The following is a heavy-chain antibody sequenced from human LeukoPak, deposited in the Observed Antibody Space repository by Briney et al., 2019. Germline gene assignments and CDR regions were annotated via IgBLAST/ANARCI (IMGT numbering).Heavy chain of an antibody. V-gene: IGHV1-2*02. J-gene: IGHJ4*02. CDR3: ARGYCSGGSCYSDY. D-gene: IGHD2-15*01. Sequence: ASVKVSCKASGYTFTGYYMHWVRQAPGQGLEWMGWINPNSGGTNYAQKFQGRVTMTRDTSISTAYMELSRLGSDDTAVYYCARGYCSGGSCYSDYWGQGTLVTVSS. CDR2: INPNSGGT. CDR1: GYTFTGYY.